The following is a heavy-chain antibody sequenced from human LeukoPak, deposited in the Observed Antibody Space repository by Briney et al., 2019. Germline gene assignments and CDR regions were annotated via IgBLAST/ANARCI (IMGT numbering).Heavy chain of an antibody. CDR1: GFTFSSYG. CDR3: ARNPSGSYDWYFDL. J-gene: IGHJ2*01. V-gene: IGHV3-30*02. Sequence: GGSLRLSCAASGFTFSSYGMHWVRQAPGKGLEWVAYIRYDGSNKYYADSVKGRFTISRDNAKNSLYLQMNSLRAEDTAVYYCARNPSGSYDWYFDLWGRGTLVTVSS. D-gene: IGHD1-26*01. CDR2: IRYDGSNK.